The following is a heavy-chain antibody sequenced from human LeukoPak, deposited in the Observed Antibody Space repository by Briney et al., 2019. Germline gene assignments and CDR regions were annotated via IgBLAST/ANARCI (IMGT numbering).Heavy chain of an antibody. CDR1: GGSISSYY. CDR2: IYYSGST. J-gene: IGHJ6*03. Sequence: PSETLSLTCTVSGGSISSYYWSWIRQPPGKGLEWIGYIYYSGSTNYSPSLKSRVTISVDTSKNQFSLKLSSVTAADTAVYYCARLGGYCSSTSCYRYYYYYMDVWGKGTTVTVSS. CDR3: ARLGGYCSSTSCYRYYYYYMDV. D-gene: IGHD2-2*03. V-gene: IGHV4-59*08.